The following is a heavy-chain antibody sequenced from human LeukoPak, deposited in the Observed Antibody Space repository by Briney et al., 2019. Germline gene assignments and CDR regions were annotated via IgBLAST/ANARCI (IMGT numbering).Heavy chain of an antibody. D-gene: IGHD2-21*02. CDR2: ISSSGSTI. CDR1: GFTFSSYA. CDR3: ARDCSGGDCHTFDY. Sequence: PGGSLRLSCAASGFTFSSYAMSWVRQAPGRGLEWVSYISSSGSTIYYADSVKGRFTISRDNAKNSLYLQMNSLRAEDTAVYYCARDCSGGDCHTFDYWGQGTLVTVSS. J-gene: IGHJ4*02. V-gene: IGHV3-48*03.